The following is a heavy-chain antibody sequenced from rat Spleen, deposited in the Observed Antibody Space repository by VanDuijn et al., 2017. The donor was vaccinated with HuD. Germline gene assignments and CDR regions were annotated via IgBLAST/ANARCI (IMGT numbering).Heavy chain of an antibody. CDR3: ARTNNPYFYVMDA. D-gene: IGHD3-4*01. CDR2: INSAGST. V-gene: IGHV3-3*01. CDR1: GYSITSTYR. Sequence: EVQLQESGPGLVKPSQSLSLTCSVTGYSITSTYRWNWIRKFPGNKLEWMGYINSAGSTNYNPSLKSRISITRDTSKNQFFLQLNSVTTEDTATYYCARTNNPYFYVMDAWGQGASVTVSS. J-gene: IGHJ4*01.